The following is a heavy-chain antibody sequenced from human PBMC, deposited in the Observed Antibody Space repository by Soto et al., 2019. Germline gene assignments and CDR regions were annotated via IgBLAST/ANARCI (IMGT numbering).Heavy chain of an antibody. Sequence: QVQLVQSGAEVKKTGSSVRVSCTASGGTFSTFGCSWVRQAPGQGPEWVGGIIPFFGTANYAQKFQDRVTITADEFSNTVYMDLRSLRSEDTAKYYCARTTPKESGDKYYYDFWGQGALVTVSS. CDR2: IIPFFGTA. J-gene: IGHJ4*02. CDR3: ARTTPKESGDKYYYDF. CDR1: GGTFSTFG. D-gene: IGHD4-17*01. V-gene: IGHV1-69*01.